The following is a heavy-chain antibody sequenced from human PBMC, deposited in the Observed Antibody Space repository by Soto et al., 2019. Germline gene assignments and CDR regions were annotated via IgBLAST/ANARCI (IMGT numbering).Heavy chain of an antibody. CDR1: GDSINSGGYY. CDR3: ARGRGGVAVPSYFDD. D-gene: IGHD6-19*01. Sequence: QVQLQESGPGLVQPSQTLSLYCSVSGDSINSGGYYWTWIRQHPGKGLEWIGYIYNSGNTFYNPTLKSPVTISVDTAKSQFSLKLTSVTAADTAFYYCARGRGGVAVPSYFDDWGQGTLVTVSS. J-gene: IGHJ4*02. V-gene: IGHV4-31*01. CDR2: IYNSGNT.